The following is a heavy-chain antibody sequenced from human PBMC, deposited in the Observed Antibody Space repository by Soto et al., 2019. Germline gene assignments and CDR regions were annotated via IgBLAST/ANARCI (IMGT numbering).Heavy chain of an antibody. CDR1: GYTFTSYD. Sequence: QVQLVQSGAEVKKPGASVKVSCKASGYTFTSYDINWVRQATGQGLEWMGWMNPNSGNTGYAQKFQGRVTMTRNTSISTAYMELSSLRSEDTAVYYCARQWPVGRRRTNWFDPWGQGTLVTVSS. V-gene: IGHV1-8*01. CDR3: ARQWPVGRRRTNWFDP. CDR2: MNPNSGNT. D-gene: IGHD6-19*01. J-gene: IGHJ5*02.